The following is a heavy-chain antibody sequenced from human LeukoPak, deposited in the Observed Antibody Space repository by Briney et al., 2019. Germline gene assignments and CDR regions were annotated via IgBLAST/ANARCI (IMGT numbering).Heavy chain of an antibody. CDR3: ARDRYYDSSGYDY. D-gene: IGHD3-22*01. CDR2: IYSGGST. Sequence: PGGSLRLSRAASGFTVSSNYMSWVRQAPGKGLEWVSVIYSGGSTYYADSVKGRFTISRDNSKNTLYLQMNSLRAEDTAVYYCARDRYYDSSGYDYWGQGTLVTVSS. CDR1: GFTVSSNY. J-gene: IGHJ4*02. V-gene: IGHV3-66*01.